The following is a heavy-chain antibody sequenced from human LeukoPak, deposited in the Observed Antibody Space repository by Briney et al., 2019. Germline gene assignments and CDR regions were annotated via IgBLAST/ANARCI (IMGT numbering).Heavy chain of an antibody. Sequence: EASVRVSCKASGYTLTAYYIYWVRQAPGQGLEWMGRINPNSGGTDYAQNLQGRVTMTRDTSISTAYMELSRLRSDDTAVYYCARGYCSGGTCYLVENWLDPWGQGTLVTVSS. J-gene: IGHJ5*02. CDR2: INPNSGGT. D-gene: IGHD2-15*01. V-gene: IGHV1-2*06. CDR1: GYTLTAYY. CDR3: ARGYCSGGTCYLVENWLDP.